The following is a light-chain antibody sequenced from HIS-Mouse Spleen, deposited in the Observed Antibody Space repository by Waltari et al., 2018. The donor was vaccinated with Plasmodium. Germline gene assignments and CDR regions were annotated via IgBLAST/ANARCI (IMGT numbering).Light chain of an antibody. CDR1: NIGSKN. CDR2: RYS. J-gene: IGLJ2*01. CDR3: QVWDSSTVV. Sequence: SYELTQPLSVSVALGQTARITCGGNNIGSKNVPWYQQKPGQAPVLVIYRYSNRPSGIPERFSGSNSGNTATLTISRAQAGDEADYYCQVWDSSTVVFGGGTKLTVL. V-gene: IGLV3-9*01.